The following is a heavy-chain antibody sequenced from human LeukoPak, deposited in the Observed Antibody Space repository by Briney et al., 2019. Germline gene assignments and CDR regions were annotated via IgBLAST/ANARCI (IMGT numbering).Heavy chain of an antibody. Sequence: ASVKVSCKVSGYTLTELSMHWVRQAPGKALESMGGLDPEDRETIYAQKFQGRVTMTEDTSTDTAYMELSSLRSEDTAVYYCAATPGIWSGYYTGTPSGLDWGQGTLVTVSS. V-gene: IGHV1-24*01. J-gene: IGHJ4*02. D-gene: IGHD3-3*01. CDR2: LDPEDRET. CDR3: AATPGIWSGYYTGTPSGLD. CDR1: GYTLTELS.